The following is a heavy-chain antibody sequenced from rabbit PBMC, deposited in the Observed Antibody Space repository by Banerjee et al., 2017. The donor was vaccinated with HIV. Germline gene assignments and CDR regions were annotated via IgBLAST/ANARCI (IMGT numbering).Heavy chain of an antibody. J-gene: IGHJ4*01. D-gene: IGHD4-1*01. CDR1: GFDFSRYG. Sequence: EESGGDLVKPGASLTLTCTASGFDFSRYGVSWVRQAPGKGLEWIGYIDPVFGIAYYASRVNGRVTISSHNAQNTLYLQLNSLTAADTATYFCVSSTSVGWVLNLWGPGTLVTVS. CDR3: VSSTSVGWVLNL. V-gene: IGHV1S47*01. CDR2: IDPVFGIA.